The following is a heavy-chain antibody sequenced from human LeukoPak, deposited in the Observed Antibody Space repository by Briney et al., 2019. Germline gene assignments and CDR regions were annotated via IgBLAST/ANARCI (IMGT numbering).Heavy chain of an antibody. Sequence: PGGSLRLSCAASGFTFSSYGMSWVRQAPGKGLEWVSGISWNSGSIGYADSVKGRFTISRDNAKNSLYLQMNSLRAEDTALYYCAKDIHVLLWFGGPRAFDYWGQGTLVTVSS. CDR1: GFTFSSYG. D-gene: IGHD3-10*01. J-gene: IGHJ4*02. CDR2: ISWNSGSI. V-gene: IGHV3-9*01. CDR3: AKDIHVLLWFGGPRAFDY.